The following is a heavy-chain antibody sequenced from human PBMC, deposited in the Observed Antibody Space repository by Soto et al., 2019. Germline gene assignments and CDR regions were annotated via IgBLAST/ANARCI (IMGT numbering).Heavy chain of an antibody. CDR1: GFTFSSYA. D-gene: IGHD3-3*01. CDR3: AKGGVLINNWFDP. Sequence: EVQLLESGGGLVQPGGSLRLSCAASGFTFSSYAMSWVRQVPGKGLQWVSAISGRGGSTYYADSVKGRFTISRDNSKNTLYLQMNSLRVEDTAVYYCAKGGVLINNWFDPWGQGTLVTVSS. V-gene: IGHV3-23*01. CDR2: ISGRGGST. J-gene: IGHJ5*02.